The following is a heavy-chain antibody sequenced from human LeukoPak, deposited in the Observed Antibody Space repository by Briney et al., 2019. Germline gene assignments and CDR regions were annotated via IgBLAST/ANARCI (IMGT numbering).Heavy chain of an antibody. CDR1: GFTFSNYG. CDR2: IWYDGSKK. D-gene: IGHD2-2*01. CDR3: ARDFCSTTSCLDY. Sequence: PGGSLRLSCAASGFTFSNYGMHWVRQAPGKGLEWVAVIWYDGSKKYYADSVKGRFTISRDDSKNTLYLQMNSLRGDDTAFYYCARDFCSTTSCLDYWGQGTLVTVSS. J-gene: IGHJ4*02. V-gene: IGHV3-33*01.